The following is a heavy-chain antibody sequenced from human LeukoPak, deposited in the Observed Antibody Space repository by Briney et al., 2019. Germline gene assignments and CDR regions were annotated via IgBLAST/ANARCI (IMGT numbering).Heavy chain of an antibody. J-gene: IGHJ4*02. D-gene: IGHD5-12*01. CDR1: GYSFTNYW. Sequence: RGESLKISCKASGYSFTNYWIAWVRQMPGKGLEWMGIIYPHDSETRYSPSSQGQVTMSADKSISTAYLQWSGLQASDTAMYYCAIRRRGSYSDYWGQGTLVTVSS. V-gene: IGHV5-51*01. CDR2: IYPHDSET. CDR3: AIRRRGSYSDY.